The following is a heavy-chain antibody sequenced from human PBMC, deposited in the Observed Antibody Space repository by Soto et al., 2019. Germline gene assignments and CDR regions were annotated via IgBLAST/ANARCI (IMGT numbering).Heavy chain of an antibody. V-gene: IGHV1-69*06. D-gene: IGHD6-6*01. CDR1: GGTFSSYA. J-gene: IGHJ4*02. CDR3: ARDLFAGSSGSY. Sequence: SVKVSCKASGGTFSSYAISWVRQAPGQGLEWMGGITPIFGTANYAQKFQGRVTITADKSTSTAYMELSSLRSEDTAVYYCARDLFAGSSGSYWGQGTLVTVSS. CDR2: ITPIFGTA.